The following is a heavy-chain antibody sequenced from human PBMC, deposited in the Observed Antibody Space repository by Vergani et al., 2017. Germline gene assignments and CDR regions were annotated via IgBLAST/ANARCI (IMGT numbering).Heavy chain of an antibody. CDR3: ARQLLGFGGGNYYYYMDV. CDR1: GGSISSYY. V-gene: IGHV4-59*01. D-gene: IGHD3-10*01. Sequence: QVQLQESGPGLVKPSETLSLTCTVSGGSISSYYWSWIRQPPGKGLEWIGYIYYSGSTNYNPSLKSRVTISVDTSKNQFSLKLSSVTAADTAVYYCARQLLGFGGGNYYYYMDVWGKGTTVTVSS. J-gene: IGHJ6*03. CDR2: IYYSGST.